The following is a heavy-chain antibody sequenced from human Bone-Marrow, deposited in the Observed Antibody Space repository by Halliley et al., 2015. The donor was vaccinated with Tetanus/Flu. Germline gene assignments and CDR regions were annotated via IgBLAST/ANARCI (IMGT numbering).Heavy chain of an antibody. Sequence: KVHNYTTEYAASVKGRFTVSRDASKNSLFLQMNTLKTEDTAVYYCARGSTVTTPGANYYGFDVWGQGTTVTVSS. V-gene: IGHV3-72*01. CDR3: ARGSTVTTPGANYYGFDV. D-gene: IGHD4-17*01. J-gene: IGHJ6*02. CDR2: KVHNYTT.